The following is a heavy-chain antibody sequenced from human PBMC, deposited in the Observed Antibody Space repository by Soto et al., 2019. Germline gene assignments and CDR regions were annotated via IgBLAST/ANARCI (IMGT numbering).Heavy chain of an antibody. J-gene: IGHJ6*02. CDR3: ASEYCSGGSCYYYGMDV. CDR2: IWYDGSNK. D-gene: IGHD2-15*01. Sequence: QVQLVESGGGVVQPGRSLRLSCAASGFTFSSYGMHWVRQAPGKGLEWVAVIWYDGSNKYYADSVKGRFTISRDNSKNTLYLQMNSLRAEYTAVYYCASEYCSGGSCYYYGMDVWGRGTTVTVSS. CDR1: GFTFSSYG. V-gene: IGHV3-33*01.